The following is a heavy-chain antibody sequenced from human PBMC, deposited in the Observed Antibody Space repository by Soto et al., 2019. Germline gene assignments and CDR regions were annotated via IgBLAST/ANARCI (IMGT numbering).Heavy chain of an antibody. D-gene: IGHD4-17*01. CDR2: ISYDGSNK. Sequence: QVQLVESGGGVVQPGRSLRLSCAASGFTFSSYGMHWVRQAPGKGLEWVAVISYDGSNKYYADSVKGRFTISRDNSKNTLYLQMNSLRAEDTAVYYCAKSQAGYGDYVTFGYWGQGTLVTVSS. J-gene: IGHJ4*02. CDR3: AKSQAGYGDYVTFGY. CDR1: GFTFSSYG. V-gene: IGHV3-30*18.